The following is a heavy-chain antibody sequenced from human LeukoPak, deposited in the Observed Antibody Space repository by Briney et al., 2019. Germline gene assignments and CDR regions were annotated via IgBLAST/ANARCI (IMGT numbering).Heavy chain of an antibody. V-gene: IGHV4-59*01. CDR2: VDHTGST. Sequence: PSETLSLTCSVSADSITMYYWTWLRQPPGKGLEWLGYVDHTGSTNFNPSLNGRVSISRDTSKNLFSLRLRSVTAADTAVYFCARGRVSSSTWYSTYYYYFYMDVWGKGTTVTVSS. D-gene: IGHD4-11*01. CDR1: ADSITMYY. J-gene: IGHJ6*03. CDR3: ARGRVSSSTWYSTYYYYFYMDV.